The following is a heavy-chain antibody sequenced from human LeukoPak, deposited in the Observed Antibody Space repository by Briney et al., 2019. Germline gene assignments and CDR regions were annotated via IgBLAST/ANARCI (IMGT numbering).Heavy chain of an antibody. Sequence: PGGSLRLSCAASGFTYSEYYRDWVRQAPDKGLEWVGRIRNKAKTYTTEYAASVNCRFTISRDESKNSLYLQMNSLKTEDTAVYYCARPSPDSSGHYYFDYTGPRNLFTVSS. V-gene: IGHV3-72*01. CDR3: ARPSPDSSGHYYFDY. CDR1: GFTYSEYY. D-gene: IGHD3-22*01. J-gene: IGHJ4*01. CDR2: IRNKAKTYTT.